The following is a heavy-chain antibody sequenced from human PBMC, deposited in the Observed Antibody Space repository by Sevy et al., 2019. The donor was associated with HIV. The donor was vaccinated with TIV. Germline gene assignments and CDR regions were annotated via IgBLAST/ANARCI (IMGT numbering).Heavy chain of an antibody. CDR1: GFTFSSYE. CDR2: ISSSGSTI. J-gene: IGHJ4*02. V-gene: IGHV3-48*03. CDR3: AGRGGVATRRDFDY. Sequence: GGSLRLSCAASGFTFSSYEMNWVRQAPGKGLEWVSYISSSGSTIYYADSVKGRFTISRDNAKNSLYLQMNSLRAEDTAVYYCAGRGGVATRRDFDYWGQGTLVTVSS. D-gene: IGHD5-12*01.